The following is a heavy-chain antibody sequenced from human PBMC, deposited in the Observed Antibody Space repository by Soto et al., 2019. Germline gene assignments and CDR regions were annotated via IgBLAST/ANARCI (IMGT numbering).Heavy chain of an antibody. CDR1: GYTFPSNT. D-gene: IGHD2-15*01. V-gene: IGHV1-18*04. J-gene: IGHJ4*02. CDR3: ARVRVVVGATIDS. CDR2: ITPFNGET. Sequence: QVQLVQSGSEVKKPGASVKVSCKASGYTFPSNTFTWVQQAPGKGLEWMGWITPFNGETSYAQKFQGRVTMATDTSTSTVFMELRSLRFDDTAVYYCARVRVVVGATIDSWGQGTLVTVSS.